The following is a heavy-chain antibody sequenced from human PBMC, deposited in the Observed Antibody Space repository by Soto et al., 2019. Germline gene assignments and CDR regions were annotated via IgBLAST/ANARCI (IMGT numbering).Heavy chain of an antibody. CDR3: AKAVVPAAMAHNWFDP. CDR1: GFTFSSYA. V-gene: IGHV3-23*01. D-gene: IGHD2-2*01. Sequence: GGSLRLSCAASGFTFSSYAMSWVRQAPGKGLEWVSAISGSGGSTYYADSVKGRFTISRDNSKNTRYLQMNSLRAEDTAVYYCAKAVVPAAMAHNWFDPWGQGTLVTISS. J-gene: IGHJ5*02. CDR2: ISGSGGST.